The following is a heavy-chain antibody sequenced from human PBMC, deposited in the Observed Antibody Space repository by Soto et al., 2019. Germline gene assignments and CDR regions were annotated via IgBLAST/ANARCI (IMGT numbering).Heavy chain of an antibody. J-gene: IGHJ6*02. CDR3: ARGNFYYGLDV. Sequence: SETLSPTCAVYGGSFSGNYWSWIRPPPGKGLEWIGEFSDSGSTNYNPSLKSRVTISEDMSKSQFSLKLSSVTAADTAVYYCARGNFYYGLDVWGQGTTVTVSS. CDR2: FSDSGST. V-gene: IGHV4-34*01. CDR1: GGSFSGNY.